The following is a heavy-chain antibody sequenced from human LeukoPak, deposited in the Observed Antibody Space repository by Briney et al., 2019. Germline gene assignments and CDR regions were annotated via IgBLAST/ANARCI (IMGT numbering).Heavy chain of an antibody. CDR1: GYSFTSYW. D-gene: IGHD6-19*01. CDR2: IYPGDSDT. Sequence: GESLKIFCKGSGYSFTSYWIGWVRQMPGKGLEWMGIIYPGDSDTRYSPSFQGQVTISADKSISTAYLQWSSLKASDTAMYYCARTDSWYSSGWYWFDPWGQGTLVTVSS. CDR3: ARTDSWYSSGWYWFDP. J-gene: IGHJ5*02. V-gene: IGHV5-51*01.